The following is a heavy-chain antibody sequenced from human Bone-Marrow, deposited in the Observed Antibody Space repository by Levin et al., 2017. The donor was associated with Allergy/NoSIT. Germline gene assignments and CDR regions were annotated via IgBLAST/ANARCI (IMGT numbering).Heavy chain of an antibody. V-gene: IGHV3-23*01. CDR2: ISGGSGRT. Sequence: GGSLRLSCTDSRFTFNTYAMSWVRQAPGKGLEWVSAISGGSGRTHYADSVKGRFTISRDNSKNILYLELSSLRAEDTAVYYCASFAAGSLYYGLDVWGQGTTVTVSS. CDR3: ASFAAGSLYYGLDV. D-gene: IGHD6-13*01. J-gene: IGHJ6*02. CDR1: RFTFNTYA.